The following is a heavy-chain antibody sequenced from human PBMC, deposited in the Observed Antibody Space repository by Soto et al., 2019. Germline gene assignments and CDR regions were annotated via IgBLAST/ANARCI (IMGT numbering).Heavy chain of an antibody. Sequence: QVQLVQSGTEVKKPGSSVKVSCKASGGTFRNYPINWVRQAPGQGLEWMGSIFPLTDIPDYAQNFQARLTISADKSTSTAYMELSGLTSDDTAMYVCARSTLVVLNYFESWGQGTLVTVSS. J-gene: IGHJ4*02. D-gene: IGHD1-1*01. CDR1: GGTFRNYP. V-gene: IGHV1-69*02. CDR2: IFPLTDIP. CDR3: ARSTLVVLNYFES.